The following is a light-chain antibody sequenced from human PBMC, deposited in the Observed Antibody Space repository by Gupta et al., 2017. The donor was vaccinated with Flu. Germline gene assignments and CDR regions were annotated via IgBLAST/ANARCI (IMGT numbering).Light chain of an antibody. CDR1: QSVGSY. Sequence: EVVLTQSPATLSLSPGARATLSCRASQSVGSYLAWYQQKPGQAPRLLIFDASNRATGVPARFTGSGSETDFTLTISSLEPEDFAVYYCQQRSNWPPSLTFGGGTKVEI. CDR2: DAS. CDR3: QQRSNWPPSLT. J-gene: IGKJ4*01. V-gene: IGKV3-11*01.